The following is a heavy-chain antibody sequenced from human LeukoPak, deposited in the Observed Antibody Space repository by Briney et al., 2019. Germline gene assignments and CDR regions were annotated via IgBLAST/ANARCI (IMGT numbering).Heavy chain of an antibody. V-gene: IGHV4-61*02. Sequence: PSQTLSLTCTVSGGSISSGSYYWSWIRQPAGKGLEWIGRIYTSGSTNYNPSLKSRVTISVDTSKNQFSLKLSSVTAADTAVYYCARAQGNINNWGQGTLVTVSS. J-gene: IGHJ4*02. CDR3: ARAQGNINN. CDR2: IYTSGST. D-gene: IGHD2/OR15-2a*01. CDR1: GGSISSGSYY.